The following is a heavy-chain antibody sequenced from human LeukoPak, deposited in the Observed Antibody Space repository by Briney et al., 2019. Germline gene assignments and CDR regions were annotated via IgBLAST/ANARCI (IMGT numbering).Heavy chain of an antibody. CDR3: ATDRWGFFNY. J-gene: IGHJ4*02. CDR1: GFTFSSYS. Sequence: GGSLRLSCAASGFTFSSYSMNWVRQAPGKGLEWVSSISSSSSYIYYADSVKGRFTISRDNAKNSLYLQMNSLRADDTAVYYCATDRWGFFNYWGQGTLVTVSS. D-gene: IGHD3-3*01. CDR2: ISSSSSYI. V-gene: IGHV3-21*01.